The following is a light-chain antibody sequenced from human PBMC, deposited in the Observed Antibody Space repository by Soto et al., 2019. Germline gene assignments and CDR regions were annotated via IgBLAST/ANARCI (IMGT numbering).Light chain of an antibody. J-gene: IGLJ1*01. Sequence: QSVLTQPASVSGSPGQSITISCTGTSSDLAIYNYVSWYQQQPGKAPKLMSYQVTNRPSGVSNRFSGSRSGNTASLTISGLQAEDEADYYCSSYTDSSNYVFGTGTKLTV. CDR1: SSDLAIYNY. V-gene: IGLV2-14*01. CDR3: SSYTDSSNYV. CDR2: QVT.